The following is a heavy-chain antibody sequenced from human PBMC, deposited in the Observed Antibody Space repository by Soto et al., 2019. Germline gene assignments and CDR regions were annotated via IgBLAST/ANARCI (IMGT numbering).Heavy chain of an antibody. D-gene: IGHD2-21*01. Sequence: QVQLVQSGAEVKKPGASVKVSCKASGYSFTSYGISWVRQATGQGLEWMGWISTYNGNTYYAQKLQGRVTMTTDTSTSTVDMDLRSRRSDDTAGYCCASDQSFDCNYYYGIDVWGQGTTVTVSS. CDR3: ASDQSFDCNYYYGIDV. CDR1: GYSFTSYG. CDR2: ISTYNGNT. V-gene: IGHV1-18*01. J-gene: IGHJ6*02.